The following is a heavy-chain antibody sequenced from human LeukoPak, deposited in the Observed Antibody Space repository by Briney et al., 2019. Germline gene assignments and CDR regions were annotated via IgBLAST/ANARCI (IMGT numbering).Heavy chain of an antibody. V-gene: IGHV3-7*01. J-gene: IGHJ4*02. CDR2: IKQDGSEK. CDR3: ARGLRNDFDY. CDR1: GLTFSSYW. Sequence: GGSLRLSCAASGLTFSSYWMSWVRQAPGKGLEWVANIKQDGSEKYYVDSVKGRFTISRDNAKNSLYLQMNSLRAEDTAVYYCARGLRNDFDYWGQGTLITVSS. D-gene: IGHD3-22*01.